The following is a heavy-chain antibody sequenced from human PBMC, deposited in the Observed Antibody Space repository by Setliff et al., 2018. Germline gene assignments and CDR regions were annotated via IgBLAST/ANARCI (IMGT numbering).Heavy chain of an antibody. V-gene: IGHV4-38-2*01. CDR1: GYSISSAYY. CDR3: TKGRVGLAARAGY. D-gene: IGHD1-26*01. CDR2: IYTGGST. J-gene: IGHJ4*02. Sequence: SETLSLTCAVSGYSISSAYYWGWIRQPPGKGLEWIGSIYTGGSTNYNPSLKSRVTMSVDTSRNQFSLQLSSVTSADTAIYYCTKGRVGLAARAGYWGQGTLVTVSS.